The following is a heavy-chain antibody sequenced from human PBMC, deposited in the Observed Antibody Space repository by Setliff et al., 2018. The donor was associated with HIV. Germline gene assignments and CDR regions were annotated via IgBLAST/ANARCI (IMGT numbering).Heavy chain of an antibody. J-gene: IGHJ2*01. Sequence: SVKVSCKASRGTFNRYTISWVRQAPGQGPEWMGGIIPMYGTTKYAKKFQGRVTLTADESTSTAYMELSGLKSEDTALYYCASAPPDIVATSDYWYFDVWGRGTLVTVSS. CDR2: IIPMYGTT. CDR1: RGTFNRYT. V-gene: IGHV1-69*13. D-gene: IGHD5-12*01. CDR3: ASAPPDIVATSDYWYFDV.